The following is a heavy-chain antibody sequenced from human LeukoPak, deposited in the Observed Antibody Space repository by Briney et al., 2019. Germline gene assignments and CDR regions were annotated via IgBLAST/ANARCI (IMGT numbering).Heavy chain of an antibody. CDR1: GFTFSSYD. Sequence: PGRSLRLSCAASGFTFSSYDMHWVRQAPGKGLEWVTLISYDGSNKYYGDSVKGRFTVSRDNSKNMLYLQMSSLRAEDTAVYYCAKERPSWACQEYYFDYWGQGTLVTVSS. D-gene: IGHD7-27*01. V-gene: IGHV3-30*18. J-gene: IGHJ4*02. CDR2: ISYDGSNK. CDR3: AKERPSWACQEYYFDY.